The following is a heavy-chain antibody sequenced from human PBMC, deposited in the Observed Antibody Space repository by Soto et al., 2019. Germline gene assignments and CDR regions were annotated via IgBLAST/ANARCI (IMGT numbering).Heavy chain of an antibody. CDR1: GGTFSSYA. D-gene: IGHD3-22*01. CDR3: ARHFYDSSGYYPFDY. V-gene: IGHV1-69*13. Sequence: GASVKVSCKASGGTFSSYAISWVRQAPGQGLEWMGGIIPIFGTANYAQKFQGRVTITADESTSTAYMELSSLRSEDTAVYYCARHFYDSSGYYPFDYWGQGTLVTVS. CDR2: IIPIFGTA. J-gene: IGHJ4*02.